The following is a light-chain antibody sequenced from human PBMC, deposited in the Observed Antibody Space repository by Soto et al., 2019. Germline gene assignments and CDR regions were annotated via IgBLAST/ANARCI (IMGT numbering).Light chain of an antibody. J-gene: IGKJ1*01. CDR3: QQYGNSPVT. CDR1: QSVSSSY. Sequence: EIVLTQSPGTLSLSPGERATLSCRASQSVSSSYLAWYQQKPGQAPRLLIYASSSRATGIPDRFSGSGSGTDFTLTISRLEPEDFAVYYCQQYGNSPVTFSQGTKVEIK. CDR2: ASS. V-gene: IGKV3-20*01.